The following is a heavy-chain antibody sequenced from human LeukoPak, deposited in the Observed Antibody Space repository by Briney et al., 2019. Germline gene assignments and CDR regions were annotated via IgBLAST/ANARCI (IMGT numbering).Heavy chain of an antibody. J-gene: IGHJ5*01. Sequence: SETLSLTCTISGGSISSYYWNWIRQPPGKGLEWIGYIYYSGSTNYNPSLKSRVTISVDTSKNQFSLKLSSVTAADTAVYYCARDYYGSGSYSNWFDSWGQGTLVTVSP. CDR2: IYYSGST. V-gene: IGHV4-59*01. D-gene: IGHD3-10*01. CDR3: ARDYYGSGSYSNWFDS. CDR1: GGSISSYY.